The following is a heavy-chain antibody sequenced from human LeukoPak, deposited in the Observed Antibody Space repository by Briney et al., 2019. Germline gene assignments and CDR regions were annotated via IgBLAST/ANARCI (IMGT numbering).Heavy chain of an antibody. J-gene: IGHJ4*02. V-gene: IGHV4-59*12. CDR1: SDSISSYY. CDR2: IYYSGTT. CDR3: ARDEGGGGY. Sequence: SETLSLTCTVSSDSISSYYWSWIRQPPGKGLEWIGYIYYSGTTKYNPSLKSRVTISIDTSKKQVSLKLSSVTAADTAVYYCARDEGGGGYWGQGTLVTVSS. D-gene: IGHD3-16*01.